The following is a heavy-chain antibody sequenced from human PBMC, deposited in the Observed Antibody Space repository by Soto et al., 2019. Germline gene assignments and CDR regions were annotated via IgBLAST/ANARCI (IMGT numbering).Heavy chain of an antibody. D-gene: IGHD3-16*01. Sequence: GGSLRLSCAASGFTFSSYAMSWVRQAPGKGLEWVSAISGSGGSTYYADSVKGRFTISRDNSKNTLYLQMNSLRAEDTAVYYCAKDCRSGDYGRPIDYWGRGTLVTVSS. CDR2: ISGSGGST. V-gene: IGHV3-23*01. CDR1: GFTFSSYA. CDR3: AKDCRSGDYGRPIDY. J-gene: IGHJ4*02.